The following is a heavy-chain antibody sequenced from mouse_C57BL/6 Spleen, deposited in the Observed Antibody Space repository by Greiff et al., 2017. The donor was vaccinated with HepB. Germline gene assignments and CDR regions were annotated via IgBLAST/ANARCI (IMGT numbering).Heavy chain of an antibody. CDR3: ARDTVVGFDY. V-gene: IGHV5-16*01. CDR1: GFTFSDYY. Sequence: DVKLVESEGGLVQPGRSMKLSCTASGFTFSDYYMAWVRQVPEKGLEWVANINYDGSSTYYLDSLKSRFIISRDNAKNILYLQMSSLKSEDTATYYCARDTVVGFDYWGQGTTLTVSS. CDR2: INYDGSST. D-gene: IGHD1-1*01. J-gene: IGHJ2*01.